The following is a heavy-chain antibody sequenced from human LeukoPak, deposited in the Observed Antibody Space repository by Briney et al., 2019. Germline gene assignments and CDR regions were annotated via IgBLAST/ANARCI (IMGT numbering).Heavy chain of an antibody. J-gene: IGHJ4*02. D-gene: IGHD1-26*01. CDR2: NSYSGNT. V-gene: IGHV4-59*01. CDR3: ARVGSGSFDY. CDR1: GGSISSYY. Sequence: PSETLSLTCTVSGGSISSYYWSWIRQPPGKGLEWIGYNSYSGNTNYNPSLKSRVTISVGTSKNHFSLNLSSVTAADTAVYYCARVGSGSFDYWGQGTLVTVSS.